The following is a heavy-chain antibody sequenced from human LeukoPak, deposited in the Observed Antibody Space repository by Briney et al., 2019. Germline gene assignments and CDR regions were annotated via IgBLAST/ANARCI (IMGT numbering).Heavy chain of an antibody. CDR1: GFTFSSYS. CDR2: ISSSSSTI. Sequence: GGSLGLSCAASGFTFSSYSMNWVRQAPGKGLEWVSYISSSSSTIYYADSVKGRFTISRDNAKNSLYLQMNSLRAEDTAVYYCARVGKNYDILTGYYTSHYYYYMDVWGKGTTVTVSS. CDR3: ARVGKNYDILTGYYTSHYYYYMDV. V-gene: IGHV3-48*01. D-gene: IGHD3-9*01. J-gene: IGHJ6*03.